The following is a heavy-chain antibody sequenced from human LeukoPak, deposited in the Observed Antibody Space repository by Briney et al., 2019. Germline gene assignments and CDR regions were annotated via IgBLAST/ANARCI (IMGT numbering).Heavy chain of an antibody. V-gene: IGHV4-39*01. Sequence: PSETLSLTCTVSGGSISSSCYYWGWIRQPPGKGLEWIGMIYYSGCTYYNPSLKSRVPMSLDTSKNQFSLKLSSVTAADTAVYYCARRIYYYDSSGSNELLDYWGQGTLVTVSS. CDR1: GGSISSSCYY. J-gene: IGHJ4*02. D-gene: IGHD3-22*01. CDR2: IYYSGCT. CDR3: ARRIYYYDSSGSNELLDY.